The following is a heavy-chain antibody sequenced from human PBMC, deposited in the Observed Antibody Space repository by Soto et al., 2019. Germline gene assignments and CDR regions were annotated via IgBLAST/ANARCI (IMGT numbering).Heavy chain of an antibody. Sequence: SETLSLTCTVSGGSISSSSYYWGWIRQPPGKGLEWIGSIYYSGSTYYNPSLKSRVTISVDTSKNQFSLKLSSVTAADTAVYYCARHKADYDFSASPHYYYYMDVWGKGTTVTVSS. V-gene: IGHV4-39*01. CDR2: IYYSGST. D-gene: IGHD3-3*01. CDR1: GGSISSSSYY. CDR3: ARHKADYDFSASPHYYYYMDV. J-gene: IGHJ6*03.